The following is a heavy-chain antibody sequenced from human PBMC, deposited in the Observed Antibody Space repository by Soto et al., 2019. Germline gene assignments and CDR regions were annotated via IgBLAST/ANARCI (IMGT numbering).Heavy chain of an antibody. J-gene: IGHJ4*02. V-gene: IGHV3-21*01. CDR2: ISSSSSYI. CDR1: GFTFSSYS. D-gene: IGHD6-13*01. Sequence: EVQLVESGGGLVKPGGSLRLSCAASGFTFSSYSMNWVRQAPGKGLEWVSSISSSSSYIYYADSVKGRFTISRDNAKHSLYLQMNSLRAEDTAVYYCARDMQQLGRCDYWGQGTLVTVSS. CDR3: ARDMQQLGRCDY.